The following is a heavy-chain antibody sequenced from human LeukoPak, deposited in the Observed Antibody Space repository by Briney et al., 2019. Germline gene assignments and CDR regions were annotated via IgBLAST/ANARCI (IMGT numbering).Heavy chain of an antibody. CDR1: GFTFSSNA. CDR3: AKVGTGNLQIGSGDFDY. D-gene: IGHD3-10*01. CDR2: ISYGSDYM. Sequence: GGSLRLSCVASGFTFSSNAIDWVRQAPGKGLQWVAAISYGSDYMYYADSVKGRFTISRDNAKNSVYLQMNSLRAEDTAVYYCAKVGTGNLQIGSGDFDYWGQGTLVTVSA. J-gene: IGHJ4*02. V-gene: IGHV3-21*06.